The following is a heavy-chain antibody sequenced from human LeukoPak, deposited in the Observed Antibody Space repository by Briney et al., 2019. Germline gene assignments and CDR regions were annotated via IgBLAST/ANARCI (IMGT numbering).Heavy chain of an antibody. J-gene: IGHJ4*02. Sequence: GRSLRLSCRSSGFTFDDYAMSWVRQAPGKGLEWVGFIRATDYGGTTEYAASVKGRFSISRDDFNSIVHLQMRSLETEDTAIYYCTRGIANIDYWGQGTLVTVSS. D-gene: IGHD1/OR15-1a*01. V-gene: IGHV3-49*04. CDR2: IRATDYGGTT. CDR3: TRGIANIDY. CDR1: GFTFDDYA.